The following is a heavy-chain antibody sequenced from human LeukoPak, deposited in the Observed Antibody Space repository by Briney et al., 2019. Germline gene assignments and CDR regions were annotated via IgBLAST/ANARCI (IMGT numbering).Heavy chain of an antibody. V-gene: IGHV1-3*01. J-gene: IGHJ4*02. Sequence: ASVKVSCKASGYTFTTYGIHWVRQAPGQRLEWMGWINAGNGNTKYSQKFQGRVTITRDTSASTAYMELSSLRSDDTAVYYCARHNSYGYPYYFDYWGQETLVTVSS. CDR1: GYTFTTYG. D-gene: IGHD5-18*01. CDR2: INAGNGNT. CDR3: ARHNSYGYPYYFDY.